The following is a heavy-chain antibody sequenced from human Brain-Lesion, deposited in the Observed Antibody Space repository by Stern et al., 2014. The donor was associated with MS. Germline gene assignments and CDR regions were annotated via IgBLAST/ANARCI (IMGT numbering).Heavy chain of an antibody. D-gene: IGHD6-13*01. CDR3: ARFPASRPHVFDS. V-gene: IGHV4-4*02. CDR1: GGSISSSNW. CDR2: SDHSGST. Sequence: QVQLVQSGPGLVKPSGTLSLTCAVSGGSISSSNWWSWVRQSPGKGLEWVGESDHSGSTIYNPSLKSRVTVSVDKPKTRFPLTLRSVTAADPAVYFCARFPASRPHVFDSWGQGTLVTVSS. J-gene: IGHJ4*02.